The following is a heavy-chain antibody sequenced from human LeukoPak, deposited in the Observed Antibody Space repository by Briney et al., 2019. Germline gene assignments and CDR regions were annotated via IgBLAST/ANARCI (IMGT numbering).Heavy chain of an antibody. CDR1: GYTFTSYG. D-gene: IGHD2-2*01. J-gene: IGHJ2*01. CDR3: ARSSSTPWYFDL. V-gene: IGHV1-18*04. CDR2: ISAYNGNT. Sequence: EASVEVSCKASGYTFTSYGISWVRQAPGQGLEWMGWISAYNGNTNYAQKLQGRVTMTTDTSTSTAYMELRSLRSDDTAVYYCARSSSTPWYFDLWGRGTLVTVSS.